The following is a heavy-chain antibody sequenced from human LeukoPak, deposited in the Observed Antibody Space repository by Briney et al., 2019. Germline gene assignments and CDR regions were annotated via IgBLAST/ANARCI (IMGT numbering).Heavy chain of an antibody. CDR2: ISGSGGST. Sequence: GGSLRLSCAASGFTFSGFVISWVRQAPGKGPQWVADISGSGGSTYYADSVKGRFSVSRDNSKNTVYLELNSLRAEDTAVYYCAKNHEHGRYAGFDFWAEGALVAVSS. CDR1: GFTFSGFV. CDR3: AKNHEHGRYAGFDF. V-gene: IGHV3-23*01. J-gene: IGHJ3*01. D-gene: IGHD2-2*01.